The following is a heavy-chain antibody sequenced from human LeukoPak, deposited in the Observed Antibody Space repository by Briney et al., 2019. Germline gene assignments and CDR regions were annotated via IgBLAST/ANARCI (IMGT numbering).Heavy chain of an antibody. CDR2: INPNSGGT. CDR1: GYTFTGYY. CDR3: ARARHRYNWNEVDY. J-gene: IGHJ4*02. V-gene: IGHV1-2*02. D-gene: IGHD1-1*01. Sequence: APVTVSCKASGYTFTGYYMHWVRQAPGQGLEWMGWINPNSGGTNYAQKFQGRVTMTRDTSISTAYTELSRLRSDDTAVYYCARARHRYNWNEVDYWGQGTLVTVSS.